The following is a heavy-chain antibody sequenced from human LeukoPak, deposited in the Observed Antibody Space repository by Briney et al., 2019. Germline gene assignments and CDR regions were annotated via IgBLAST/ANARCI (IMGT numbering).Heavy chain of an antibody. CDR3: ARERYYYDSSGYYYYYYGMDV. J-gene: IGHJ6*02. CDR1: RFTFSSYG. V-gene: IGHV3-33*01. D-gene: IGHD3-22*01. CDR2: IWYDGSNK. Sequence: GGSLRLSCAASRFTFSSYGMHWVRQAPGKGLEWVAVIWYDGSNKYYADSVKGRFTISRDNSKNTLYLQMNSLRAEDTAVYYCARERYYYDSSGYYYYYYGMDVWGQGTTVTVSS.